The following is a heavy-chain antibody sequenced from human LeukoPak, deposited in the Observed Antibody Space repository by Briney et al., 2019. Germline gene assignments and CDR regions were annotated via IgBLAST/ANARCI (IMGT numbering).Heavy chain of an antibody. CDR2: ISSSSSYI. J-gene: IGHJ6*03. CDR3: ARVSSGPYYYYYYMDV. Sequence: GGSLRLSCAASGFTFSSYSMNWVRQAPGKGLEWVSSISSSSSYIYYADSVKGRFTISRDNAKNSLYLQMNSLRAEDTAVYYCARVSSGPYYYYYYMDVWGKGTTVTVSS. V-gene: IGHV3-21*01. CDR1: GFTFSSYS. D-gene: IGHD6-19*01.